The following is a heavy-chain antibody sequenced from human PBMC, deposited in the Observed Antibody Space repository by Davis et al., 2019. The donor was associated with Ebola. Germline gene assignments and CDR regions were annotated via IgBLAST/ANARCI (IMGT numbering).Heavy chain of an antibody. CDR2: IKQDGSEK. D-gene: IGHD1-26*01. V-gene: IGHV3-7*03. J-gene: IGHJ4*02. CDR3: ARDVVGATL. CDR1: GFTFSSYG. Sequence: GGSLRLSCAASGFTFSSYGMHWVRQAPGKGLEWVANIKQDGSEKYYVDSVKGRFTISRDNAKNSLYLQMNSLRAEDTAVYYCARDVVGATLWGQGTLVTVSS.